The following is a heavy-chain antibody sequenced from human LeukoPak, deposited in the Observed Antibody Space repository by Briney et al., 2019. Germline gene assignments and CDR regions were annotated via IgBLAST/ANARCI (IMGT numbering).Heavy chain of an antibody. CDR3: ATGSYEPSAANDAFDI. CDR1: GGTFSSYA. V-gene: IGHV1-69*06. Sequence: GASVKVSCKASGGTFSSYAISWVRQAPGQGLEWMGGIIPIFGTTIYAQKFQGRVTMTEDTSTDTAYMELSSLRSEDTAVYYCATGSYEPSAANDAFDIWGQGTMVTVSS. J-gene: IGHJ3*02. D-gene: IGHD2-15*01. CDR2: IIPIFGTT.